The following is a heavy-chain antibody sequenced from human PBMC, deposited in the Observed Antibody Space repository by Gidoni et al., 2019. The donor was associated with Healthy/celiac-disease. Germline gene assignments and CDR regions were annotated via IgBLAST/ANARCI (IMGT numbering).Heavy chain of an antibody. CDR2: ISSSSSTI. D-gene: IGHD4-4*01. V-gene: IGHV3-48*01. CDR1: GLPFSSYS. Sequence: EVQLVESGGGLVKPGGYLRPSCAASGLPFSSYSMNWVRQAPGKGLEWVSYISSSSSTIYYADSVKGRFTISRDNAKNSLYLQMNSLRAEDTAVYYCAREISKYSNYVAFDIWGQGTMVTVSS. J-gene: IGHJ3*02. CDR3: AREISKYSNYVAFDI.